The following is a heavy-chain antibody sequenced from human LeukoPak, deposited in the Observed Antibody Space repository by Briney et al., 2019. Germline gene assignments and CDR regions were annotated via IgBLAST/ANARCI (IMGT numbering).Heavy chain of an antibody. CDR2: ISGSGGST. D-gene: IGHD3-22*01. CDR1: GFTFSSYA. V-gene: IGHV3-23*01. CDR3: AKDDTMIVVVIISFDY. J-gene: IGHJ4*02. Sequence: PGGSLRLSCAASGFTFSSYAMSWVRQAPGKGLEWVSAISGSGGSTYYADSVKGRYTISRDNSKNTLYLQMKSLRAEDTAVYYCAKDDTMIVVVIISFDYWGQGTLVTVSS.